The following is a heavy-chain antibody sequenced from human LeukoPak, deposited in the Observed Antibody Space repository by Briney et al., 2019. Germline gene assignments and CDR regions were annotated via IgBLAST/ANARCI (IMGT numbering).Heavy chain of an antibody. CDR1: GFTFSSYA. J-gene: IGHJ4*02. Sequence: GGSLRLSCAASGFTFSSYAMHWVRQAPGKGLEWVAVISYDGSNKYYAGSVKGRFTISRDNSKNTLYLQMNSLRAEDTAVYYCAREFRYYDILTGYYFDYWGQGTLVTVSS. CDR3: AREFRYYDILTGYYFDY. V-gene: IGHV3-30-3*01. CDR2: ISYDGSNK. D-gene: IGHD3-9*01.